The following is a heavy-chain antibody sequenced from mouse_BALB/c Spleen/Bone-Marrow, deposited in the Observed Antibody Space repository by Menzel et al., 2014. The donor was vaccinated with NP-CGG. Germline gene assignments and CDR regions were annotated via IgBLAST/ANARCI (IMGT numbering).Heavy chain of an antibody. V-gene: IGHV3-8*02. CDR3: ATYDGYYFDY. J-gene: IGHJ2*01. Sequence: EVKVVESGPSPVKPSQTLSLTCSVTGDSITSGYWNWIRKFPGNKLEYMGYISYSGSTYYSPSLKSRISITRDTSKNQCYLQLNSVATEDTAAYYCATYDGYYFDYWGQGTTRTVSS. CDR1: GDSITSGY. CDR2: ISYSGST. D-gene: IGHD2-3*01.